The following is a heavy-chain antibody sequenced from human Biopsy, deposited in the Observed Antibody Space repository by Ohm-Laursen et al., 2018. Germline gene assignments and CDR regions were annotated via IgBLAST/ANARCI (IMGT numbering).Heavy chain of an antibody. CDR3: VRGVDYYDPYHYYALDV. J-gene: IGHJ6*02. CDR1: VESFNGYY. CDR2: INHSGRT. V-gene: IGHV4-34*01. D-gene: IGHD3-22*01. Sequence: GTLSLTCAVYVESFNGYYWSWIRQTPGKGLEWIGEINHSGRTNYNPSVKSRITISVNTSKNQFSLKVRHVTAADTAVYYCVRGVDYYDPYHYYALDVWGQGTTVTVSS.